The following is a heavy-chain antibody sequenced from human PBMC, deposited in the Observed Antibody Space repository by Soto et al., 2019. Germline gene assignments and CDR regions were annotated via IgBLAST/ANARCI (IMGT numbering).Heavy chain of an antibody. Sequence: QITLKESGPTLVKPTQTLTLTCTFSGFSLSASGVGVGWFRQPPGEALEWIALIYWDDDKRYGPSLKSRLTHTKDTSKNQVGLRMTNMDPEDTATYYWAHPTEPGTMAFDIWDQGAMVTVSS. CDR1: GFSLSASGVG. D-gene: IGHD7-27*01. J-gene: IGHJ3*02. CDR2: IYWDDDK. V-gene: IGHV2-5*05. CDR3: AHPTEPGTMAFDI.